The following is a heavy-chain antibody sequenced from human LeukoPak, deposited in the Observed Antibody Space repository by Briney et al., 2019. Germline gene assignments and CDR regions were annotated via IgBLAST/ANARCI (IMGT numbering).Heavy chain of an antibody. CDR2: ISLSGSTI. CDR1: GFNFSDFY. J-gene: IGHJ4*02. Sequence: KPGGSLRLSCAASGFNFSDFYMSWIRQAPGKGLGWLSSISLSGSTITYAAPVKGRVTVSRDNAKNSVVLHILSLRADDTAVYYCAREASCSSTTCYFDYWGQGTLVTVSS. D-gene: IGHD2-2*01. CDR3: AREASCSSTTCYFDY. V-gene: IGHV3-11*01.